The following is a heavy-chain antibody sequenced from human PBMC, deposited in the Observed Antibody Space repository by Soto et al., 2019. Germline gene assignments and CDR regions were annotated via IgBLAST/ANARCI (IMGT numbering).Heavy chain of an antibody. CDR2: ISSSSSYI. CDR3: ARDTMRWFGESSQYYGMDV. J-gene: IGHJ6*02. D-gene: IGHD3-10*01. CDR1: GFTFSSYG. Sequence: EVQLVESGGGLVKPGGSLRLSCAASGFTFSSYGMNWVRQAPGKGLEWVSSISSSSSYIYYADSVKGRFTISRDNAKNSLYLQMNSLRAEDTAVYYCARDTMRWFGESSQYYGMDVWGQGTTVTVSS. V-gene: IGHV3-21*01.